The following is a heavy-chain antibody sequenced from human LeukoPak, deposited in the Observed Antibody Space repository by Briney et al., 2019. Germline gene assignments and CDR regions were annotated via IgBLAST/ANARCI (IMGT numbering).Heavy chain of an antibody. V-gene: IGHV4-34*01. Sequence: SETLSLTCAVYGGSFSGYYWGWIRQPPGKGLEWIGTIYYSGTTYYNPSLKSRVTISVDTSKNQFSLELSSMTAADTAVYYCARGPPPTYFHHWGQGTLVSVSS. CDR3: ARGPPPTYFHH. CDR1: GGSFSGYY. CDR2: IYYSGTT. J-gene: IGHJ1*01.